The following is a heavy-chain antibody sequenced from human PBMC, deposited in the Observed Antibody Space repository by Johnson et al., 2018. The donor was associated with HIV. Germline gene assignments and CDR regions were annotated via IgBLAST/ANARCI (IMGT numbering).Heavy chain of an antibody. J-gene: IGHJ3*02. CDR1: GFTFTYYA. Sequence: VQLVESGGGLVQPGGSLRLSCAASGFTFTYYAMSWVRQAPGKGLAWVSGISGSGGSTYYADSVKGRFTISRDNSINTLYLQMNSLRAEDTAVYYCAGGFDAFDIWGQGTMVTVCS. V-gene: IGHV3-23*04. CDR3: AGGFDAFDI. CDR2: ISGSGGST.